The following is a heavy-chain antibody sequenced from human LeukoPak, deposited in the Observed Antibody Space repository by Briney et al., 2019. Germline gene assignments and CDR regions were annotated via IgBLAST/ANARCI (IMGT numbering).Heavy chain of an antibody. Sequence: EASVKVSCKASGGTFNNYAISWVRQAPGQGLEWMGGIIPIFGTVNYAQKFQGRVTIIADESTSTAYMELSSLRSEDTAIYYCASTMKTTVVTFLFDYWGQGTLVTVSS. J-gene: IGHJ4*02. CDR1: GGTFNNYA. CDR2: IIPIFGTV. CDR3: ASTMKTTVVTFLFDY. V-gene: IGHV1-69*13. D-gene: IGHD4-23*01.